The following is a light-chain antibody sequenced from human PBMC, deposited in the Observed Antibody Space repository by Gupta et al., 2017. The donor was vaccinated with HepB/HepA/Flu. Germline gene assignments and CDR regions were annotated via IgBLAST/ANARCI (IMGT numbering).Light chain of an antibody. Sequence: ELVLTQSPGTLSLSPGERATLSCRASQSVRGNYLAWYQQKPGQAPSVLIYDASSRATGVPDRFSGSGSGADFTLTITRLEPEDFAVYYCQQYGSSPRTFGQGTKVEIK. V-gene: IGKV3-20*01. J-gene: IGKJ1*01. CDR1: QSVRGNY. CDR2: DAS. CDR3: QQYGSSPRT.